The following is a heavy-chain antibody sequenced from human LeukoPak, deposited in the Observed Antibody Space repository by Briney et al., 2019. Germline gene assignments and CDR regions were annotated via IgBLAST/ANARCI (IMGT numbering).Heavy chain of an antibody. CDR1: GFTFSSYS. D-gene: IGHD3-22*01. V-gene: IGHV3-21*01. Sequence: GGSLRLSCAASGFTFSSYSMNWVRQAPGKGLEWVSSISSSSSYIYYADSVKGRFTISRDNAKNSLYLQMNSLRAEDTAVYYCAREVVLYYYDSSGYFDYWGQGTLVTVSS. CDR3: AREVVLYYYDSSGYFDY. J-gene: IGHJ4*02. CDR2: ISSSSSYI.